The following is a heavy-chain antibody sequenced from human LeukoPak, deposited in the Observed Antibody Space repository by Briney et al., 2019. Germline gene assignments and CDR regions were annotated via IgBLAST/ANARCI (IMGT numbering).Heavy chain of an antibody. CDR1: GYSINTGYY. D-gene: IGHD2-2*01. CDR2: IYHSGST. V-gene: IGHV4-38-2*02. CDR3: ARGPPDCSSTSCYAFDAFDI. Sequence: SETLSLTCTVFGYSINTGYYWGWIRRPPGKGLEWIGTIYHSGSTYLNPSLKSRITLSVDTPRNQFSLKLSSVTAADTAVYYCARGPPDCSSTSCYAFDAFDIWGQGTMVTVSS. J-gene: IGHJ3*02.